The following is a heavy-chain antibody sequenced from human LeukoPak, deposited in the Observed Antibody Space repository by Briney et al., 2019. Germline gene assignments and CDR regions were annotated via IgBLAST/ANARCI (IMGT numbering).Heavy chain of an antibody. CDR3: ARLSETAAYYYASGYYFLGY. V-gene: IGHV1-8*02. Sequence: SVKVSCKPSGYTPGSYDINWVRKATGPGLECMSWMNPGSGITGYAQGFQGRVTMTRDTSTNTAYMELSGLRSEDTAIYYCARLSETAAYYYASGYYFLGYWGQGTLVTVDS. D-gene: IGHD3-22*01. CDR1: GYTPGSYD. J-gene: IGHJ4*02. CDR2: MNPGSGIT.